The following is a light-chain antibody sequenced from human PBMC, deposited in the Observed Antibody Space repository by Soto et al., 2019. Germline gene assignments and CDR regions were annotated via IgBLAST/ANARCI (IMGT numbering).Light chain of an antibody. J-gene: IGLJ2*01. CDR3: GTWDNSLSAV. CDR1: SSNIGSNY. CDR2: DNG. V-gene: IGLV1-51*01. Sequence: QSVLTQPPSVSAAPGQKVTISCSGSSSNIGSNYVSWYQQLPETAPKLLIYDNGKRPSGIPDRFSGSQSGTSATLGITGLQTGDEADYYCGTWDNSLSAVFGGGTKVTVL.